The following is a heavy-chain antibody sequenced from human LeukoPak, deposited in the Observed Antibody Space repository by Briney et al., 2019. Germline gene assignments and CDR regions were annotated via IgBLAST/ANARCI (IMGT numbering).Heavy chain of an antibody. CDR3: ARVTTYYYDSSGYYH. CDR1: GYTFTSYD. J-gene: IGHJ5*02. Sequence: ASVKVSCKASGYTFTSYDINWVRQATGQGLEWMGWMNPNSGNTGYAQKFQGRVTITRNTSISTAYMELSSLRSEDTAVYYCARVTTYYYDSSGYYHWGQGTLVTVSS. D-gene: IGHD3-22*01. V-gene: IGHV1-8*03. CDR2: MNPNSGNT.